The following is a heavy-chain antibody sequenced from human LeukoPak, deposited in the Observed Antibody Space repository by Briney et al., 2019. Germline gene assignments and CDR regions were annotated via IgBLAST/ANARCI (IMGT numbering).Heavy chain of an antibody. CDR3: ASIGNGQLWFGESGDY. Sequence: PGGSLRLSCAASGSTFSSYSMNWVRQAPGQGLEWVSSISSSSSYKYYADSVKGRFTISRDNAKNSLYLQMNSLRAEDTAVYYCASIGNGQLWFGESGDYWGQGTLVTVSS. CDR2: ISSSSSYK. CDR1: GSTFSSYS. V-gene: IGHV3-21*01. D-gene: IGHD3-10*01. J-gene: IGHJ4*02.